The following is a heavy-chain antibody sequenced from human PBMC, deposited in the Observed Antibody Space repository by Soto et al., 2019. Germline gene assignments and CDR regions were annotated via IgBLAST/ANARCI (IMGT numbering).Heavy chain of an antibody. Sequence: SVKVSCKASGFTFTSSAVQWVRQARGQRLEWIGWIVVGSGNTNYAQKFQERVTITRDMSTSTAYMELSSLRSEDTAVYYCAADNWNPGLYYYYGMDVWGQGTTVTVSS. D-gene: IGHD1-1*01. V-gene: IGHV1-58*01. CDR2: IVVGSGNT. J-gene: IGHJ6*02. CDR1: GFTFTSSA. CDR3: AADNWNPGLYYYYGMDV.